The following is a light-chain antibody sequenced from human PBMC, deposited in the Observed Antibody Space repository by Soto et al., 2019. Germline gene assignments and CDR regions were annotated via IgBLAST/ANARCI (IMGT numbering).Light chain of an antibody. J-gene: IGLJ1*01. CDR2: EVS. CDR3: SSYTSSSTLYV. V-gene: IGLV2-14*01. CDR1: SNDVGGYNY. Sequence: QSALTQPASMSGSPGQSITISCTGTSNDVGGYNYVSWYQQHPGKAPKLMIFEVSNRPSGVSNRFSGSKSGNTASLTISGLQAEDEADYYCSSYTSSSTLYVFGTGTKVTVL.